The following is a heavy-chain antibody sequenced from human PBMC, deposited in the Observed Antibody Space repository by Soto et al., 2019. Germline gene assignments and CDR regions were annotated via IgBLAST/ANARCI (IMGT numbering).Heavy chain of an antibody. CDR2: IYYSGST. D-gene: IGHD3-10*01. V-gene: IGHV4-59*01. CDR3: ARDSVWFGELLGYYYYGMDV. Sequence: SETLSLTCTVSGGSISSYYWSWIRQPPGKGLEWIGYIYYSGSTNYNPSLKSRVTISVDTSKNQFSLKLSSVTAADTAVYYCARDSVWFGELLGYYYYGMDVWGQGTTVTVSS. J-gene: IGHJ6*02. CDR1: GGSISSYY.